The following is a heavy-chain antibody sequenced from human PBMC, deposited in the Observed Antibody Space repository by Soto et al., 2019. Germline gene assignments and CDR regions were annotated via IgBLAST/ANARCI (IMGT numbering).Heavy chain of an antibody. CDR2: IYWDDDK. CDR3: VHRRRDGYIDY. V-gene: IGHV2-5*02. CDR1: GFSLSTSEVG. J-gene: IGHJ4*02. Sequence: QITLKESGPTLVKPTQTLTLTCTFSGFSLSTSEVGVGWIRQPPGKALEWLALIYWDDDKRYIPSLKSSLTITKDTSKNQVVLTMTNMDPVDTATYYCVHRRRDGYIDYWGQGTLVTVSS.